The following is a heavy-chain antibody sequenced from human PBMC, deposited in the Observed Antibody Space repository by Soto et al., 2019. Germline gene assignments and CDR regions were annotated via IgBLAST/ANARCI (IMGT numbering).Heavy chain of an antibody. CDR3: AREGGYCSSTSCWGGMDV. D-gene: IGHD2-2*01. CDR2: IWYDGSNK. V-gene: IGHV3-33*01. CDR1: GFTFSSYG. Sequence: QVQLVESGGGVVQPGRSLRLSCAASGFTFSSYGMHWVRQAPGKGLEWVAVIWYDGSNKYYADSVKGRFTISRDNSKNTLYLQMNSLRAEDTAVYYCAREGGYCSSTSCWGGMDVWGQGTTVTVSS. J-gene: IGHJ6*02.